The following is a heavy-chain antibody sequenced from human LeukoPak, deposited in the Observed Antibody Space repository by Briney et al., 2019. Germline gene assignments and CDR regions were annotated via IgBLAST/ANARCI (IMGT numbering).Heavy chain of an antibody. D-gene: IGHD3-9*01. V-gene: IGHV3-73*01. CDR3: AKENYDILTGSLSEGMDV. CDR2: IKTGTEDYAT. CDR1: GFILSGFD. Sequence: PGGSLRLSCAASGFILSGFDVHWVRQASGTGLEWVGRIKTGTEDYATEYAASVKGRFTISRDNAKNSLYLQMNSLRAEDTALYYCAKENYDILTGSLSEGMDVWGQGTTVTVSS. J-gene: IGHJ6*02.